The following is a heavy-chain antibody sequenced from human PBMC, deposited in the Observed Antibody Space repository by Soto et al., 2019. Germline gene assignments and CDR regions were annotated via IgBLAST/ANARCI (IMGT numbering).Heavy chain of an antibody. V-gene: IGHV1-69*01. D-gene: IGHD2-15*01. CDR2: IIHIFGTA. CDR1: GGTFSSYA. J-gene: IGHJ4*02. CDR3: ARALLPYRGYFDY. Sequence: QVQLVQSGAEVKKPGSSVKVSCKASGGTFSSYAISWVRQAPGQVLEWMGGIIHIFGTANYGQKFQGRVTITADESTSKDYMELRSLRSEDTAVYYCARALLPYRGYFDYWGQGTLVTVSS.